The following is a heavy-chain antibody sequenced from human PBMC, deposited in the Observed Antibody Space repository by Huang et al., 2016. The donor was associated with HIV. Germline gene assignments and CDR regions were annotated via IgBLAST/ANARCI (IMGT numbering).Heavy chain of an antibody. CDR1: GFIFGSQW. CDR2: INSDGSSA. CDR3: AQFRTGG. V-gene: IGHV3-74*01. D-gene: IGHD1-1*01. Sequence: EVQLVESGGGLVQPGGSLRLSCAASGFIFGSQWMHWVRQAPGKGLVWVSRINSDGSSAVYADSVRGRFTISRDNAKNTLSLQMNSLRGEDTAVYFCAQFRTGGWGQGTLVTVSS. J-gene: IGHJ4*02.